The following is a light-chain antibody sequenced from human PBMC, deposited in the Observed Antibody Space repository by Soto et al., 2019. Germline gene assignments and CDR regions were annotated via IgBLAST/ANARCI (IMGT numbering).Light chain of an antibody. V-gene: IGKV1-5*01. J-gene: IGKJ2*01. CDR1: QSISTW. Sequence: DIQMTQSPSTVSASVGDAVTITCRASQSISTWLAWYQQKPGKAPNLLIYDVSTLESGGPSGFSGSGSGTEFTLTISSLQPDDSATYYCQQYNSYPYTFGQGTKLEIK. CDR2: DVS. CDR3: QQYNSYPYT.